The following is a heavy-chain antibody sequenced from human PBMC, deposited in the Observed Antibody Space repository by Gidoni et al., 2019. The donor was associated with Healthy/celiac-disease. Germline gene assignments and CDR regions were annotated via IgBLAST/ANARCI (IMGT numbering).Heavy chain of an antibody. J-gene: IGHJ4*02. V-gene: IGHV2-26*01. Sequence: QVTLKESGPVLVKPTETLTLTYTVSGFSLSNARLGVSWIRQPPWKALEWLAHIFSNDENSFSTSLKSRLTISKDTSKSQVVLTMTNMDPVDTATYSCARIGVSGLPCDYWGQGTLVTVSS. CDR3: ARIGVSGLPCDY. CDR2: IFSNDEN. CDR1: GFSLSNARLG. D-gene: IGHD3-3*01.